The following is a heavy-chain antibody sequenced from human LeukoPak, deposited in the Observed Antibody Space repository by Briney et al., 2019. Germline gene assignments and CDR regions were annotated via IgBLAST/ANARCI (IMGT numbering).Heavy chain of an antibody. Sequence: ASVKVSCKASGYTFIRYYMHWVRQAPGQGLEWMGWINPNSGGTNYAQEFRGRVTMTRDTSISTAYMELSSLRSDDTAVYYCASVEMATINWWGQGTLVTVSS. CDR2: INPNSGGT. V-gene: IGHV1-2*02. J-gene: IGHJ4*02. CDR1: GYTFIRYY. CDR3: ASVEMATINW. D-gene: IGHD5-24*01.